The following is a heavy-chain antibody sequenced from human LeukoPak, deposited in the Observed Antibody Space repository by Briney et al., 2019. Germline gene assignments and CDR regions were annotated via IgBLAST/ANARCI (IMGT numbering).Heavy chain of an antibody. CDR1: GGSFSGYY. D-gene: IGHD6-19*01. J-gene: IGHJ5*02. Sequence: PSETLSLTCAVYGGSFSGYYWSWIRQPPGKGLEWIGEINHSGSTNYNPSLKSRVAISVDTSKNQFSLKLSSVTAADTAVYYCAREISSGWGEYNWFDPWGQGTLVTVSS. CDR2: INHSGST. V-gene: IGHV4-34*01. CDR3: AREISSGWGEYNWFDP.